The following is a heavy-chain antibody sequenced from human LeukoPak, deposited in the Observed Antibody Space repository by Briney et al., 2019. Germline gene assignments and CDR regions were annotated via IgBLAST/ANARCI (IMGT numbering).Heavy chain of an antibody. V-gene: IGHV3-21*01. D-gene: IGHD5-24*01. CDR3: ARVKQRHAFDI. Sequence: GGSLRLSCAASGFTFSSYSMNWVRQAPGKGLEWVSSISSSSSYIYYADSVKGRFTISRDNAKNSLYLQMNSLRAEDTAVYYCARVKQRHAFDIWGQVTMVTVSS. CDR1: GFTFSSYS. J-gene: IGHJ3*02. CDR2: ISSSSSYI.